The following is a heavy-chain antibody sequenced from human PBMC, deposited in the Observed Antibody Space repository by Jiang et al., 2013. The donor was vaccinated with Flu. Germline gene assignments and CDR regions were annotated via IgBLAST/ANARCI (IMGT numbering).Heavy chain of an antibody. Sequence: SGAEVKKPGASVKVSCKASGYTFTSYYMHWVRQAPGQGLEWMGIINPSGGSTSYAQKFQGRVTMTRDTSTSTVYMELSSLRSEDTAVYYCARDQGYYDSSGYFDYWGQGTLVTVSS. D-gene: IGHD3-22*01. CDR1: GYTFTSYY. CDR3: ARDQGYYDSSGYFDY. J-gene: IGHJ4*02. V-gene: IGHV1-46*01. CDR2: INPSGGST.